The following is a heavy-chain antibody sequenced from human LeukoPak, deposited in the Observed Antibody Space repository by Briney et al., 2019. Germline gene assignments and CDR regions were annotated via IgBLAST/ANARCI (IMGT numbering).Heavy chain of an antibody. V-gene: IGHV1-46*01. CDR3: ARARQYCSSTSCSVFDY. CDR1: GGTFSSYA. Sequence: ASVKVSCKASGGTFSSYAISWVRQAPGQGLEWMGIINPSGGSTSYAQKFQGRVTMTRDTSTSTVYMELSSLRSEDTAVYYCARARQYCSSTSCSVFDYWGQGTLVTVSS. D-gene: IGHD2-2*01. J-gene: IGHJ4*02. CDR2: INPSGGST.